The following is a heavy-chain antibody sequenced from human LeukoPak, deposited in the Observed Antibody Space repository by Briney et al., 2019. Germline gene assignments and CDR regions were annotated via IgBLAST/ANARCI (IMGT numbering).Heavy chain of an antibody. Sequence: SETLSLTCTVSGGSISSYYWSWIRQPAGKGLESIGRIYTSGSTNYNASLKSRVSMSVDTSKNQFSLKLSSVTAADTAVFYCARENSGSHREFDYWGQGTLVTVSS. CDR3: ARENSGSHREFDY. CDR1: GGSISSYY. J-gene: IGHJ4*02. V-gene: IGHV4-4*07. CDR2: IYTSGST. D-gene: IGHD1-26*01.